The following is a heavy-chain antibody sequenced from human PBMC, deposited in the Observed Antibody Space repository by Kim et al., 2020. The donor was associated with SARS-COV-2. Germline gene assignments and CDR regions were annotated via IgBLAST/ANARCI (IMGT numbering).Heavy chain of an antibody. Sequence: SETLSLTCTVSGGSISSSSYYWGWIRQPPGKGLEWIGSIYYSGSTYYNPSLKSRVTISVDTSKNQFSLKLSSVTAADTAVYYCARHSNDYGDYGENCYFDLWGRGTLVTVSS. D-gene: IGHD4-17*01. CDR3: ARHSNDYGDYGENCYFDL. CDR1: GGSISSSSYY. J-gene: IGHJ2*01. CDR2: IYYSGST. V-gene: IGHV4-39*01.